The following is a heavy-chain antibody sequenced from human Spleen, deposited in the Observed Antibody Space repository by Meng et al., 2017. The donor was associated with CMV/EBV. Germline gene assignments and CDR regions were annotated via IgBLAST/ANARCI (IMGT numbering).Heavy chain of an antibody. CDR2: ISSSSSTI. CDR1: GFTFSSYA. Sequence: GESLKISCAASGFTFSSYAMSWVRQAPGKGLEWVSYISSSSSTIYYADSVKGRFTISRDNAKNSLYLQMNSLRAEDTAVYYCARYNGMDVWGQGTTVTVSS. CDR3: ARYNGMDV. J-gene: IGHJ6*02. V-gene: IGHV3-48*04.